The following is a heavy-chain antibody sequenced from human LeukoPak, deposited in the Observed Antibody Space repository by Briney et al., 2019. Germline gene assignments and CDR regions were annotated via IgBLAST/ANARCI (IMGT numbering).Heavy chain of an antibody. Sequence: GGSLRLSCAASGFTFSSLAMSWVRQAPGKGLEWVSLISGSGGSTYYADSVKGRFTISRDNSKNTLYLQMDSPRADDTAVFYCAKDMAREGSGYDCDFDYWGQGTLVTVSS. CDR2: ISGSGGST. J-gene: IGHJ4*02. CDR1: GFTFSSLA. CDR3: AKDMAREGSGYDCDFDY. V-gene: IGHV3-23*01. D-gene: IGHD5-12*01.